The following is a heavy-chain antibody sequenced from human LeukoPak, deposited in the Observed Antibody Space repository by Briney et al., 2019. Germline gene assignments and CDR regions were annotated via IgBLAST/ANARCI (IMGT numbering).Heavy chain of an antibody. Sequence: SVKVSCKASGGTFSSYAISWVRQAPGQGLEWMGRIIPIFGIANYAQKFQGRVTITADKSTSTAYMELSSLRSEDTAVYYCASLDCSNTSCYDYWGQGALVTVSS. CDR2: IIPIFGIA. J-gene: IGHJ4*02. CDR3: ASLDCSNTSCYDY. V-gene: IGHV1-69*04. CDR1: GGTFSSYA. D-gene: IGHD2-2*01.